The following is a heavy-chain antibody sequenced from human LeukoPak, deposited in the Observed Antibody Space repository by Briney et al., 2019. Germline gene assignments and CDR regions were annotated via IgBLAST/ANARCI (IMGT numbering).Heavy chain of an antibody. Sequence: ASVKVSCKASGYTFTSYDINWVRQATGQGLEWVGWMNPNSGNTGYAQKFQGRVTMTRNNSISTAYMELSSLRSEDTAVYYCARDSYDFWSGYLLDFDYWGQGTLVTVSS. V-gene: IGHV1-8*01. D-gene: IGHD3-3*01. CDR3: ARDSYDFWSGYLLDFDY. CDR2: MNPNSGNT. CDR1: GYTFTSYD. J-gene: IGHJ4*02.